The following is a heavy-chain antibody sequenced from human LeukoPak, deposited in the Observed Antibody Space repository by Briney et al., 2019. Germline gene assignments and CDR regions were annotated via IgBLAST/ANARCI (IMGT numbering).Heavy chain of an antibody. CDR2: IIPIFGTA. V-gene: IGHV1-69*13. CDR1: GGTFSSYA. J-gene: IGHJ4*02. CDR3: ARGRRTGVAITMIGDY. D-gene: IGHD3-10*02. Sequence: GASVKVSCKASGGTFSSYAISWVRQAPGQGLEWMGGIIPIFGTANYAQKFQGRVTITADESTSTAYMELSSLRSEDTAVYYCARGRRTGVAITMIGDYWGQGTLVTVSS.